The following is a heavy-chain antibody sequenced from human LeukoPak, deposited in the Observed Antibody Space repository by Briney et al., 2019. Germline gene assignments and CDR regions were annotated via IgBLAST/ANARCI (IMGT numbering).Heavy chain of an antibody. V-gene: IGHV1-2*02. CDR3: ARASPQWELPFDY. CDR1: GYTFTGYY. J-gene: IGHJ4*02. CDR2: INPNSGGT. Sequence: ASVKVSCKASGYTFTGYYMHWVRHAPGQGLEWMGWINPNSGGTNYAQKFQGRVTMTRDTSISTAYMELSRLRSDETAVYYCARASPQWELPFDYWGQGTLVTVSS. D-gene: IGHD1-26*01.